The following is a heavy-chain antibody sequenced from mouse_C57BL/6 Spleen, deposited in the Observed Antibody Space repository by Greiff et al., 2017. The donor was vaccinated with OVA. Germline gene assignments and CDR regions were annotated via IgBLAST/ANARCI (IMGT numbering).Heavy chain of an antibody. V-gene: IGHV1-69*01. Sequence: QVQLKQPGAELVMPGASVKLSCKASGYTFTSYWMHWVKQRPGQGLEWIGEIDPSDSYTNYNQKFKGRYTLTVDKSSSTAYMQLSSLTSEDSAVYYCARSITTVPLDYWGQGTTLAVSS. CDR2: IDPSDSYT. D-gene: IGHD1-1*01. CDR1: GYTFTSYW. CDR3: ARSITTVPLDY. J-gene: IGHJ2*01.